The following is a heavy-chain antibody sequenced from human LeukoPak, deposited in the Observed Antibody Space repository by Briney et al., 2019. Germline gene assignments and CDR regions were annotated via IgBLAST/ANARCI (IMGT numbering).Heavy chain of an antibody. Sequence: GGSLRLSCAASGFTFSSYGMHWVRQAPGKGLEWVAVIWYDGSNKYYADSVKGRFTISRDNSKNTLYLQMNSLRAEDTAVYYCTTVGAPYYYYYGMDVWGQGTTVTVSS. J-gene: IGHJ6*02. CDR1: GFTFSSYG. CDR2: IWYDGSNK. CDR3: TTVGAPYYYYYGMDV. V-gene: IGHV3-33*01. D-gene: IGHD1-26*01.